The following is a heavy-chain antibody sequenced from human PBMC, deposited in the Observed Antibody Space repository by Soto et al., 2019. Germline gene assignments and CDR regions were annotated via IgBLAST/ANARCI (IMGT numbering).Heavy chain of an antibody. V-gene: IGHV3-23*01. Sequence: GGSLRLSCAASGFTFTSYALSWVRQAPGKGLEWVSAIGGTGAGAYYADSVKGRFTVSRDNSKNTLYLQMNSLRAEDTAVYYCTKGFDIPYWGQGTLVTVSS. CDR2: IGGTGAGA. J-gene: IGHJ4*02. CDR1: GFTFTSYA. D-gene: IGHD3-10*01. CDR3: TKGFDIPY.